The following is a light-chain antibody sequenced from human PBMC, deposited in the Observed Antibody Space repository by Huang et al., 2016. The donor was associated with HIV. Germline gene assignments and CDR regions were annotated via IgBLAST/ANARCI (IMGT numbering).Light chain of an antibody. V-gene: IGKV3-11*01. J-gene: IGKJ4*01. CDR1: QRIGTY. CDR3: QQRSKWPLT. CDR2: AVS. Sequence: EIVLTQSPVTLSLSPGYRATLSCRASQRIGTYLAWYQQETGQAPRLLICAVSNRAAGVPARFSASGSETDFTLTIASLDPDDFAIYHCQQRSKWPLTFGGGTKVEMK.